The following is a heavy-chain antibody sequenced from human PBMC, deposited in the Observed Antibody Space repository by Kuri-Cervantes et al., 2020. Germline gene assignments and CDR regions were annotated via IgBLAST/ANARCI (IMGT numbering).Heavy chain of an antibody. J-gene: IGHJ4*02. CDR1: GFTFSSYA. CDR2: ISGSGGSA. V-gene: IGHV3-23*01. D-gene: IGHD3-22*01. CDR3: ARDEYYYDSSGYSLPY. Sequence: GGSLRLSCAASGFTFSSYAMSWVRQAPGKGLEWVSAISGSGGSAYYADSVKGRFTISRDNSKNTLYLQMNSLRAEDTAVYYCARDEYYYDSSGYSLPYWGQGTLVTVSS.